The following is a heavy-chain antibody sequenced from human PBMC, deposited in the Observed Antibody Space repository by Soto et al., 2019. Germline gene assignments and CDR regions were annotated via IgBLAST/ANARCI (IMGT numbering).Heavy chain of an antibody. D-gene: IGHD4-17*01. CDR2: ISGSDGRT. V-gene: IGHV3-23*01. Sequence: QLLESGGGLVPPGGSLRLSCPASGFTFSNYAISWVRQAPGKGLEWVAGISGSDGRTFHADPVKGRFTISRDNSRNTLYLQMSRLRAQDTAVYYCARDQDDYGDSVLGDSYYYHSYGLDVWGQGTTVTVSS. J-gene: IGHJ6*02. CDR3: ARDQDDYGDSVLGDSYYYHSYGLDV. CDR1: GFTFSNYA.